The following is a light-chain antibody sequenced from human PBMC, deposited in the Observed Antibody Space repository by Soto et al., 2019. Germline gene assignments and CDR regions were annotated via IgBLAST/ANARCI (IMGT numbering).Light chain of an antibody. J-gene: IGKJ2*01. CDR2: DAS. Sequence: EIVLTQSPATLSLSPGERATLSCRASQGISNFLAWCQHTPRQAPSLLIYDASNRATGIQARFSGSGSGTDITLTSVGLKPEDFLIYYCQQRVSWPTLTFGQGTKLEV. CDR1: QGISNF. CDR3: QQRVSWPTLT. V-gene: IGKV3-11*01.